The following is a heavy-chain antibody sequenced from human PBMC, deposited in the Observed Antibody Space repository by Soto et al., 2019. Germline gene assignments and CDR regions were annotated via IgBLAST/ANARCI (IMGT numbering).Heavy chain of an antibody. CDR1: SGTIRSPDW. CDR2: IFQSGST. V-gene: IGHV4-4*02. J-gene: IGHJ5*02. D-gene: IGHD6-19*01. Sequence: SETLSLTCGVSSGTIRSPDWWTWVRQPPGKGLEWIGEIFQSGSTNYTPSLESRVTISVDKSKNQFSLTLTSVTAADTAVYFCARGRGRYSSGWSWFDPWGQGILVTVS. CDR3: ARGRGRYSSGWSWFDP.